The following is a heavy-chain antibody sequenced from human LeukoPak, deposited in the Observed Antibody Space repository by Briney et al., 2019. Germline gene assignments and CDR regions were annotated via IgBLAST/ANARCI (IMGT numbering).Heavy chain of an antibody. Sequence: GGSLRLSCAASGFTFSNYDMSWVRKAPGEGLEWISTISDSGGGTWYADSVKGRFTISRDNSKSTLYLQMNSLRAEDTAVYYCAKRVPYYLDHWGQGTLVPVSS. V-gene: IGHV3-23*01. J-gene: IGHJ4*02. CDR3: AKRVPYYLDH. CDR1: GFTFSNYD. CDR2: ISDSGGGT.